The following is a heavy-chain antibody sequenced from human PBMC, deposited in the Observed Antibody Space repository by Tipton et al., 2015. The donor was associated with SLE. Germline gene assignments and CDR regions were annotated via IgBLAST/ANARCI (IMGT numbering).Heavy chain of an antibody. CDR1: GVSFTSHY. D-gene: IGHD4-17*01. Sequence: TLSLTCTVSGVSFTSHYWSWIRQPPGKGLEWIGNIFYSGRTNYNLSLKSRVTISLDTSKDQFSLKLSSVTAADTAVYYRARDQDMTTGEDRFDPWGQGILVTVSS. CDR2: IFYSGRT. J-gene: IGHJ5*02. CDR3: ARDQDMTTGEDRFDP. V-gene: IGHV4-59*11.